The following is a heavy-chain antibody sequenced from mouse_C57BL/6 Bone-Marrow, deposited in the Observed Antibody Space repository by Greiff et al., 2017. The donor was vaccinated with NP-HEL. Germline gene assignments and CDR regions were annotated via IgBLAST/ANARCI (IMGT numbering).Heavy chain of an antibody. CDR3: ARGNWGGDAMDY. CDR2: IHPNSGST. J-gene: IGHJ4*01. Sequence: VQLQESGAELVKPGASVKLSCKASGYTFTSYWMHWVKQRPGQGLEWIGMIHPNSGSTNYNEKFKSKATLTVDKSSSTAYMQLSSLTSEDSAVYYCARGNWGGDAMDYWGQGTSVTVSS. D-gene: IGHD4-1*01. V-gene: IGHV1-64*01. CDR1: GYTFTSYW.